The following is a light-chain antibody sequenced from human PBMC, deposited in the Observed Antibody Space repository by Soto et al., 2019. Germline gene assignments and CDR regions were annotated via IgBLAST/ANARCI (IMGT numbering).Light chain of an antibody. CDR2: GAS. J-gene: IGKJ1*01. CDR3: QQYNDWPPT. V-gene: IGKV3-15*01. Sequence: EIVMTQSPATLSASPGERATLSCRASQSVRSNLAWYQQKPGQAPRLLIYGASTRATGIPARFSGSGSGTEFTLSIGSLQSEDFAVYCCQQYNDWPPTFGQGTKVEIK. CDR1: QSVRSN.